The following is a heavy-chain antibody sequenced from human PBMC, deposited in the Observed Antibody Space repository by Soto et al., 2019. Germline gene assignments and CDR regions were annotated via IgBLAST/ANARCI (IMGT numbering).Heavy chain of an antibody. V-gene: IGHV1-58*01. CDR3: AAPPNRDAYNYGY. J-gene: IGHJ4*02. D-gene: IGHD5-12*01. CDR1: GLTFSSSA. CDR2: IVVGSGST. Sequence: QMPLVQSGPEVRQPGTSVKVSCKASGLTFSSSAVQWVRQARGQRLEWIGWIVVGSGSTKYAQKFQERVTITRDMSTSTAYMELNSLRSEDTAVYYCAAPPNRDAYNYGYWGQGTLVTVSS.